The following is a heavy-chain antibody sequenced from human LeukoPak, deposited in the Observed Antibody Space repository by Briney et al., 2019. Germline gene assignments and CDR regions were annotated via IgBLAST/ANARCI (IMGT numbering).Heavy chain of an antibody. CDR2: ISAYSGNT. V-gene: IGHV1-18*01. Sequence: ASVKVSCKASGYTFTSYGISWVRQAPGQGLEWMGWISAYSGNTNYAQKLQGRVTMTTDTSTSTAYMELRSLRSDDTAVYYCARTSVRYFDWLTPPYFDYWGQGTLVTVSS. CDR3: ARTSVRYFDWLTPPYFDY. J-gene: IGHJ4*02. D-gene: IGHD3-9*01. CDR1: GYTFTSYG.